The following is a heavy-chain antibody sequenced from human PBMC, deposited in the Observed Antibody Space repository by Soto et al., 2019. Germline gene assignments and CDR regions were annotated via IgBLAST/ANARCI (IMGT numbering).Heavy chain of an antibody. D-gene: IGHD6-6*01. V-gene: IGHV4-34*01. CDR3: ARGPGSIAARLIFVWGFAP. CDR2: INHSGST. J-gene: IGHJ5*02. CDR1: GGSFSGYY. Sequence: SETLSLTCAVYGGSFSGYYWSWIRQPPGKGLEWIGEINHSGSTNYNPSLKSRVTISLDTSKNQFSLKLSSVTAADTAVYYCARGPGSIAARLIFVWGFAPWAKGPLVTVSS.